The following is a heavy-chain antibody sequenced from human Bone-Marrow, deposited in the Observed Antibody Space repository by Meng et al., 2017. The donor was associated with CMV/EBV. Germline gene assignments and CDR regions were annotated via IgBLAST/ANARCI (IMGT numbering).Heavy chain of an antibody. J-gene: IGHJ5*02. CDR1: GFTFSSYG. CDR3: ARDLVRGSYSGGFDP. V-gene: IGHV3-33*01. D-gene: IGHD1-26*01. CDR2: IWYDGSNK. Sequence: GESLKISCAASGFTFSSYGMHWVRQAPGKGLEWVAVIWYDGSNKYYADSVKGRFTISRDNSKNTLYLQMNSLRAEDTAVYYCARDLVRGSYSGGFDPWGQGTLVTVSS.